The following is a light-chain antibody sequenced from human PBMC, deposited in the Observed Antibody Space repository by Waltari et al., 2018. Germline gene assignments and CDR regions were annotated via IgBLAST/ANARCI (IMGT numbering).Light chain of an antibody. CDR3: QQSYSTPVT. J-gene: IGKJ3*01. Sequence: DIQMTQSPSSLSASVGDRVTITCRAIPSISSYLNWCQQKPGKAPKRLIYAASSLQSGVPSGFSGSGSGTDFTLTISSLQPEDFATYYCQQSYSTPVTFGPGTKVDIK. V-gene: IGKV1-39*01. CDR2: AAS. CDR1: PSISSY.